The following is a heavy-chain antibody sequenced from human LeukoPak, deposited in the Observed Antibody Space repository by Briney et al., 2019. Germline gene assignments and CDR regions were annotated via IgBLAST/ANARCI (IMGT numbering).Heavy chain of an antibody. CDR2: IYYSGST. J-gene: IGHJ4*02. CDR1: GGSVSSGSYY. V-gene: IGHV4-61*01. Sequence: SETLSLTCTVSGGSVSSGSYYCSWIRQPPGKGLEWIGYIYYSGSTNYNPSLKSRVTISVDTSKNQFSLQLSSVTAADTAVYYCASDDYGGNGYYFDYWGQGTLVTVSS. CDR3: ASDDYGGNGYYFDY. D-gene: IGHD4-23*01.